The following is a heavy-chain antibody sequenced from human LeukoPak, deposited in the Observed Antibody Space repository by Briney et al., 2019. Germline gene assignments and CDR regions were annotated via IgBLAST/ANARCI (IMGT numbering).Heavy chain of an antibody. CDR1: GFTFSSYA. J-gene: IGHJ4*02. V-gene: IGHV3-23*01. CDR2: IRDSDGRT. CDR3: AKSGNTETVDY. D-gene: IGHD6-25*01. Sequence: TGGSLRLSCAASGFTFSSYAMSWVRQTPGKGLECVSTIRDSDGRTYYADSVEGRFTISRDNSTNTLYLQMNSLRAGDTAIYYCAKSGNTETVDYWGQGTLVTVSS.